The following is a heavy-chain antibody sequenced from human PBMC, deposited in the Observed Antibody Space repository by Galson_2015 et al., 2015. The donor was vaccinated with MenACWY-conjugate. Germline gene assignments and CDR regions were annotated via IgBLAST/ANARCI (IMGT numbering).Heavy chain of an antibody. CDR3: AREGKSNDYGGNSADY. D-gene: IGHD4-23*01. CDR1: GGTFSTYT. CDR2: ITPFFGTA. Sequence: SVKVSCKASGGTFSTYTFSWVRQAPGQGLEWMGGITPFFGTANYAQKFQGRLTITADKSTSTAYMELSSLRSEDTAVYYCAREGKSNDYGGNSADYWGQGTLVTVSS. V-gene: IGHV1-69*06. J-gene: IGHJ4*02.